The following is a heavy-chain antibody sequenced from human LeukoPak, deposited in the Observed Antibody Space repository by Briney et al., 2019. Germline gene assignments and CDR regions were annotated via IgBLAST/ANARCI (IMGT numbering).Heavy chain of an antibody. CDR3: ARAPITMIVVVDPFLPVSGFDY. V-gene: IGHV4-34*01. CDR1: GGSFSGYY. CDR2: INHSGST. J-gene: IGHJ4*02. Sequence: PSETLSLTCAVYGGSFSGYYWSWIRQPPGKGLEWIGEINHSGSTNYNPSLKSRVTISVDTSKNQFSLKLSSVTAADTAVYYCARAPITMIVVVDPFLPVSGFDYWGQGTLVTVSS. D-gene: IGHD3-22*01.